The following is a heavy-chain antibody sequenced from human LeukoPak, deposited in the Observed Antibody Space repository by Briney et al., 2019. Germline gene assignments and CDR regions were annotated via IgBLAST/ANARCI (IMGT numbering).Heavy chain of an antibody. CDR3: ARTGGYSYGYHYFDY. D-gene: IGHD5-18*01. V-gene: IGHV4-59*01. CDR2: IYYSGST. CDR1: GGSISSYY. Sequence: SETLSLTCTVSGGSISSYYWSWIRQPPGKGLEWIGYIYYSGSTNYNPSLKSRVTTSVDTSKNQFSLKLSSVTAADTAVYYCARTGGYSYGYHYFDYWGQGTLVTVSS. J-gene: IGHJ4*02.